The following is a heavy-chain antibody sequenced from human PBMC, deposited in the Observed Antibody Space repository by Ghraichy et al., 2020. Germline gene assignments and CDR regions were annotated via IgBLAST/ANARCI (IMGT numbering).Heavy chain of an antibody. Sequence: SETLSLTCTVSGGSLSSSYNCCYVRQPPGKGLEWIGSISYSGTTYHNPSLKSRVTISIDTSRNQYSLKLSSVTASDTAVYYCPHRVGWPAEYFHHWGQDTLVSASS. CDR3: PHRVGWPAEYFHH. J-gene: IGHJ1*01. V-gene: IGHV4-39*01. CDR1: GGSLSSSYN. CDR2: ISYSGTT. D-gene: IGHD2-15*01.